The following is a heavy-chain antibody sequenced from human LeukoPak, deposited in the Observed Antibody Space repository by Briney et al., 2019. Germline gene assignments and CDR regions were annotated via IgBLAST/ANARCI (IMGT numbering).Heavy chain of an antibody. Sequence: GGSLRLSCAASGFTFSSYAMSWVRQAPGKGLEWVSAISGSGGSTYYADSVKGRFTISRDNSKNTLYLQMNSLRAEDTAVYYCAKDKFLRLLEWQHPFDPWGQGTLVTVSS. CDR3: AKDKFLRLLEWQHPFDP. D-gene: IGHD3-3*01. V-gene: IGHV3-23*01. J-gene: IGHJ5*02. CDR1: GFTFSSYA. CDR2: ISGSGGST.